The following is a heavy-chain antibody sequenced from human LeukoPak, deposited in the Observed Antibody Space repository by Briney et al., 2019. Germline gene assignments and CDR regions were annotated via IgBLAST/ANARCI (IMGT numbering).Heavy chain of an antibody. D-gene: IGHD2-2*03. J-gene: IGHJ4*02. CDR2: MNPNSGNT. V-gene: IGHV1-8*01. Sequence: ASVKVSCKASEYTFTSYDINWVRQAPGQGLEWMGWMNPNSGNTGYAQEFQGRVTMTRNISISTAYMGLSGLRFEDTAVYYCARGTSRGYCSSNTCYVLGYWGQGTLVTVSS. CDR1: EYTFTSYD. CDR3: ARGTSRGYCSSNTCYVLGY.